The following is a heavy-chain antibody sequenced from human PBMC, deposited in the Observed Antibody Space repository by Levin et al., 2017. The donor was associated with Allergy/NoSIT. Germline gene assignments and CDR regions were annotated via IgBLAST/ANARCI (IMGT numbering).Heavy chain of an antibody. Sequence: GGSLRLSCAASGFTFSSYAMHWVRQAPGKGLGWVAFISNDGNNNYYADSVKGRFTISRDNSKNTLFLQMNSLRPEDTAVYYCAGGIWNRDYYVDVWGKGTTVTVSS. CDR2: ISNDGNNN. CDR1: GFTFSSYA. J-gene: IGHJ6*03. CDR3: AGGIWNRDYYVDV. V-gene: IGHV3-30-3*01. D-gene: IGHD1-1*01.